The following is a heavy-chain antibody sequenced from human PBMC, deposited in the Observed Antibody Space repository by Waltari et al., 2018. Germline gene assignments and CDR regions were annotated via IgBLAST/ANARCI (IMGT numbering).Heavy chain of an antibody. CDR2: IYHSGST. Sequence: QVQLQESGPGLVKPSETLSLTCAVSGYSISSGYSWGWIRQPPGKGLEWIGSIYHSGSTYYNPSLKSRVTISVDTSKNQFSLKLSSVTAADTAVYYCARQVDYDAEKDYWGQGTLVTVSS. D-gene: IGHD3-22*01. V-gene: IGHV4-38-2*01. CDR3: ARQVDYDAEKDY. J-gene: IGHJ4*02. CDR1: GYSISSGYS.